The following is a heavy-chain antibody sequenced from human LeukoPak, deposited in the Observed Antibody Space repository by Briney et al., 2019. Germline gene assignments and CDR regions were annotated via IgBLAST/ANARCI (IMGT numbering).Heavy chain of an antibody. CDR1: GGSISSSSYY. V-gene: IGHV4-39*01. CDR2: IYYSGST. Sequence: SETLSLTCTVSGGSISSSSYYWGWIRQPPGKGLEWIGSIYYSGSTYYNPALRSRVTISVDTSKNQFSLKLSSVTAADTAVYYCAMGSGSYYLIVVEDYWGQGTLVTVSS. CDR3: AMGSGSYYLIVVEDY. D-gene: IGHD3-10*01. J-gene: IGHJ4*02.